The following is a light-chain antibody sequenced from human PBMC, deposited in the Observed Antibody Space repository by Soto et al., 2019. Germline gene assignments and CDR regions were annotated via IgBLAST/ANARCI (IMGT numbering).Light chain of an antibody. CDR1: QSIDRW. J-gene: IGKJ2*03. CDR2: DAS. CDR3: QQYNHYYS. V-gene: IGKV1-5*01. Sequence: DIQLTQSPSTLSASVGDRVTITCRASQSIDRWLAWYQQKLGKAPELLIHDASSLESGVPSRFSGSGSGTEFTLTINSLQSDDFATYYCQQYNHYYSFGQGTKLEIK.